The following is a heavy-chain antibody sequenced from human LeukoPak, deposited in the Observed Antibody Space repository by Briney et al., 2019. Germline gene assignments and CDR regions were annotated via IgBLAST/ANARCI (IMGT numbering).Heavy chain of an antibody. J-gene: IGHJ5*02. D-gene: IGHD3-10*01. CDR3: ARSPVLLWFGEYRGDWFDP. CDR2: INTNTGNP. CDR1: GYTFTSYA. Sequence: ASVKVSCKASGYTFTSYAMNWVRQAPGQGLEWMGWINTNTGNPTYAQGFTGRFVFSLDTSVSTAYLQISSLKAEDTAVYYCARSPVLLWFGEYRGDWFDPWGQGTLVTVSS. V-gene: IGHV7-4-1*02.